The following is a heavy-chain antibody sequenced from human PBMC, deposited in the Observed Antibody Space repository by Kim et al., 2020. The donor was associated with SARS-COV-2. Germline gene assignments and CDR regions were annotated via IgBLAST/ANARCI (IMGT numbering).Heavy chain of an antibody. CDR1: GFTFGDYA. J-gene: IGHJ6*02. CDR3: TNLRNTAMVFYYYYVMDV. V-gene: IGHV3-49*03. CDR2: ISSKAYGGTT. Sequence: GGSLRLSCTASGFTFGDYAMSWFRQAPGKGLEWVGFISSKAYGGTTAYAASVKGRFTISRDDSKSIPYLQMNSLKTEDTAVYYCTNLRNTAMVFYYYYVMDVWGQGTTVTVSS. D-gene: IGHD5-18*01.